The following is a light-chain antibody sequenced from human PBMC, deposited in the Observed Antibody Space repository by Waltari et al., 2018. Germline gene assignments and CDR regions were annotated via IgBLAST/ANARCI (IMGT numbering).Light chain of an antibody. V-gene: IGKV1-39*01. CDR3: QQSYSTLPYT. CDR2: AAS. CDR1: QSISSY. J-gene: IGKJ2*01. Sequence: DIKITQSPSSLSASVGHRVSITCRASQSISSYLNWYQQKPGKAPKLLIYAASSLQSGVPSRFSGSGSGTDFTLTISSLQPEDFATYYCQQSYSTLPYTFGQGTKLEIK.